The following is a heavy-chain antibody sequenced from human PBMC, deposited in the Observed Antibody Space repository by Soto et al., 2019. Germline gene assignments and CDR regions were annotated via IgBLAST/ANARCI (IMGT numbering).Heavy chain of an antibody. CDR3: TTDDPINRN. CDR1: GFTFSNAW. Sequence: EVQLVESGGGLVKPGGSLRLSCVASGFTFSNAWMSWVRQAPGKGLEWVGRIKSKSDGETTDYAAPVKGRFTVSREDSRNTVDLQMNSLKSEDTAMYYCTTDDPINRNWGQGTLVTVSS. J-gene: IGHJ4*02. CDR2: IKSKSDGETT. V-gene: IGHV3-15*01.